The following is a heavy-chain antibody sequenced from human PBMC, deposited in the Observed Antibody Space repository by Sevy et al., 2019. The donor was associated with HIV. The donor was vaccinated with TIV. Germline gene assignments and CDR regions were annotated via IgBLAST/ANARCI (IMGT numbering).Heavy chain of an antibody. V-gene: IGHV3-48*04. CDR3: ARDPLLGIAREVARGGY. J-gene: IGHJ4*02. CDR2: ISGSGIT. CDR1: AFTYSSYW. D-gene: IGHD2-2*03. Sequence: GGSLRLSCAASAFTYSSYWMSWVRQAPGKGLEWVSYISGSGITYYADSVEGRFTISRDNARNSLYLQMNSLRADDTAVYYCARDPLLGIAREVARGGYWGQGTLVTVSS.